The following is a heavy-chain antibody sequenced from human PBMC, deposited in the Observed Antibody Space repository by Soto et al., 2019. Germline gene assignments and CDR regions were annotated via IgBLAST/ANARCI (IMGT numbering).Heavy chain of an antibody. J-gene: IGHJ4*02. CDR2: IIPKLGSA. CDR3: ARGGDSYNFGAVY. Sequence: QVQLVQSGAEVKEPGSSVKVSCKASGGGNLRDYRTTWVRRAPGQGLEWMGGIIPKLGSANYAQNFQGRVKVTADESTNTVYMELRSLRSDDTAVYYCARGGDSYNFGAVYWGQGTPVTVSS. D-gene: IGHD2-21*01. CDR1: GGGNLRDYR. V-gene: IGHV1-69*01.